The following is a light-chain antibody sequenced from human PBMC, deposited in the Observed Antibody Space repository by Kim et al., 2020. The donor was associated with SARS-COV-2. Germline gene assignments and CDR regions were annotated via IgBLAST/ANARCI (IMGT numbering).Light chain of an antibody. CDR3: QQYNNWPPYT. CDR2: GAS. V-gene: IGKV3-15*01. Sequence: VSPGESATLSCRASQSVSSNLAWYQQKPGQAPRLLNYGASTRATGIPARFSGSGSGTEFTLTISSLQSEDFAVYYCQQYNNWPPYTFGQGTKLEI. J-gene: IGKJ2*01. CDR1: QSVSSN.